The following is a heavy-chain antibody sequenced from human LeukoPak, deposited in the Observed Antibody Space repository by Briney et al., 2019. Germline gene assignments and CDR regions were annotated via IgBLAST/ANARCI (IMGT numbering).Heavy chain of an antibody. CDR1: GFTFNDYY. CDR3: ARVGLNDYGSGPYADY. D-gene: IGHD3-10*01. V-gene: IGHV3-11*04. J-gene: IGHJ4*02. Sequence: PGGSLRLSCGASGFTFNDYYMTWIRQAPGKGLEWVSYISTHGSIIYYADSVKGRFTISRDNAKNSLYLQMNTLRAEDTAVYYCARVGLNDYGSGPYADYWGQGTLVTVSS. CDR2: ISTHGSII.